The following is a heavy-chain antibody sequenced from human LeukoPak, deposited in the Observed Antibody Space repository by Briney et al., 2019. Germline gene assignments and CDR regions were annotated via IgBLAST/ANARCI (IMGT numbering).Heavy chain of an antibody. J-gene: IGHJ6*02. CDR1: GFTFSSYW. D-gene: IGHD3-3*01. Sequence: QTGGSLRLSCAASGFTFSSYWMSWVRQAPGKGLEWVANIKQDGSEKYYVDSVKGRFTISRDNAKNLLYLQMNSLRAEDTAVYYCARDFLSDFWSGYYYYYYGMDVWGQGTTVTVSS. CDR3: ARDFLSDFWSGYYYYYYGMDV. CDR2: IKQDGSEK. V-gene: IGHV3-7*01.